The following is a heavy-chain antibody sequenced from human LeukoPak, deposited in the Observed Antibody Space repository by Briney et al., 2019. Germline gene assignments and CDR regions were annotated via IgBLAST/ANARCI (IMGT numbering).Heavy chain of an antibody. Sequence: PGGSLRLSCAASGFSFSSYDMSWVRQAPGKGLEWVSGISGSGGSTYYADSVKGRFTISRDNSKNTLYLQMNSLRAEDTAVYYCAKILVRDYRSPHGWFDPWGQGTLVTVSS. CDR1: GFSFSSYD. D-gene: IGHD4-11*01. V-gene: IGHV3-23*01. CDR3: AKILVRDYRSPHGWFDP. CDR2: ISGSGGST. J-gene: IGHJ5*02.